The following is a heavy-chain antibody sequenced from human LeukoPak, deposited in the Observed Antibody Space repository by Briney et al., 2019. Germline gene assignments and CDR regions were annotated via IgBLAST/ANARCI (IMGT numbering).Heavy chain of an antibody. J-gene: IGHJ4*02. Sequence: GGSLRLSWAASGFTFSNGWMSWVRQAPGKGLEWVGRIKSKTDGGTTEYAAPVKGRFTIQRDDSKNTVYLQMNSLKTEDTAVYYCTTDGGNTAMGYWGQGTLVTVSS. CDR2: IKSKTDGGTT. D-gene: IGHD5-18*01. CDR3: TTDGGNTAMGY. CDR1: GFTFSNGW. V-gene: IGHV3-15*01.